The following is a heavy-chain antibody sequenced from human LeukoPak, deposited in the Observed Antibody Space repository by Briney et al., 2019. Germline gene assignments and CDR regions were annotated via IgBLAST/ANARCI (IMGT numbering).Heavy chain of an antibody. V-gene: IGHV4-34*01. CDR3: ARPILTGLDP. CDR2: INHSGST. D-gene: IGHD3-9*01. CDR1: GGSFSGYY. Sequence: SETLSLTCAVYGGSFSGYYWSWIRQPPGKGLEWIGEINHSGSTNYNPSLKSRVTISVDTSKNQFSLKLSSVTAADTAVYYCARPILTGLDPWGQGTLVTVSS. J-gene: IGHJ5*02.